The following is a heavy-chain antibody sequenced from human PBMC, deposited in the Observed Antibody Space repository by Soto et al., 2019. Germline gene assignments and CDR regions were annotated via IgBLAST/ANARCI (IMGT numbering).Heavy chain of an antibody. CDR1: GGSISSTSLF. D-gene: IGHD3-10*01. V-gene: IGHV4-39*01. CDR3: ARLARYGSGSYPEY. Sequence: SETLSLTCTVSGGSISSTSLFWGWIRQPPGSGLEWIGTISYNGNTYYSASLQSRVTISGDTSRGQFSLKLTSVTAADTAAYYCARLARYGSGSYPEYWGQGTLVTVSS. CDR2: ISYNGNT. J-gene: IGHJ4*02.